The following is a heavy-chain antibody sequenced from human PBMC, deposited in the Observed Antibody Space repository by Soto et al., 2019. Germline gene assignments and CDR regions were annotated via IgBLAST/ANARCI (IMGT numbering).Heavy chain of an antibody. V-gene: IGHV1-18*04. J-gene: IGHJ4*02. CDR2: ISGYNGKT. Sequence: ASVKVSCKASGYTFSSYGISWVRQAPGQGLEWMGWISGYNGKTQYAQKVQGRITLTTDTATSTAYMELRSLRSHDTAVYFCARVKMVDYFGLGSLDIWGQGTAVTVSS. D-gene: IGHD3-10*01. CDR1: GYTFSSYG. CDR3: ARVKMVDYFGLGSLDI.